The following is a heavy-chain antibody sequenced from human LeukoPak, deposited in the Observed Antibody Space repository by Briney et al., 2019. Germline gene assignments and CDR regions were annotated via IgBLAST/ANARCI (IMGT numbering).Heavy chain of an antibody. J-gene: IGHJ4*02. D-gene: IGHD3-22*01. V-gene: IGHV4-39*01. Sequence: SETLSLTCTVSGGSISSSSYYWGWIRQPPGKGLEWIGSICYSGSTYYNPSLKSRVTISVDTSKNQFSLKLSSVTAADTAVYYCARLRDYYDSSGYLYYFDYWGQGTLVTVSS. CDR3: ARLRDYYDSSGYLYYFDY. CDR2: ICYSGST. CDR1: GGSISSSSYY.